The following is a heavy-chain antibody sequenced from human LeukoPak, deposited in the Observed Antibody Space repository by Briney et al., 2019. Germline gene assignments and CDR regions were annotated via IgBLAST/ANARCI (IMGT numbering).Heavy chain of an antibody. CDR2: IDGGGGRT. Sequence: GGSLRLSCTASGFAFSSYSMSWVRQAPWVGLEWVSAIDGGGGRTWHADSVRGRFTISRDNSKNTLFMQMNSLRAEDTAVYYCAKDFYDSSGSRYDYWGQGTLVTVSS. CDR3: AKDFYDSSGSRYDY. CDR1: GFAFSSYS. V-gene: IGHV3-23*01. J-gene: IGHJ4*02. D-gene: IGHD3-22*01.